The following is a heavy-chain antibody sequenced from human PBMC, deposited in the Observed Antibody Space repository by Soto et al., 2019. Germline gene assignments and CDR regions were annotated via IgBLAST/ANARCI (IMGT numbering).Heavy chain of an antibody. V-gene: IGHV4-34*01. CDR3: ARDKLSGYDSTPFDY. CDR1: GGSFSGYY. CDR2: INHSGST. Sequence: SETLSLTCAGYGGSFSGYYWSWIRQPPGKGLEWIGEINHSGSTNYNPSLRSRVTISVDTSKNQFSLKLSSVTAADTAMYYCARDKLSGYDSTPFDYWGQGTLVTVSS. J-gene: IGHJ4*02. D-gene: IGHD5-12*01.